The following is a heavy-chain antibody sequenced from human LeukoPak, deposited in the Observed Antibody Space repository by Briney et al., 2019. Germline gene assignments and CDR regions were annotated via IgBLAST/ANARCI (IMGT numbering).Heavy chain of an antibody. Sequence: SETLSLTCIVSGGSTSSSDYFWGWIRQTPGKGLEWIVSINHSGHINYNPSLKSRVTISVDTSKNQFSLKLSSVTAADTAVYYCARGGSLYSNKYYYYYYGMDVWGQGTTVTVSS. CDR1: GGSTSSSDYF. CDR2: INHSGHI. J-gene: IGHJ6*02. D-gene: IGHD4-11*01. V-gene: IGHV4-39*07. CDR3: ARGGSLYSNKYYYYYYGMDV.